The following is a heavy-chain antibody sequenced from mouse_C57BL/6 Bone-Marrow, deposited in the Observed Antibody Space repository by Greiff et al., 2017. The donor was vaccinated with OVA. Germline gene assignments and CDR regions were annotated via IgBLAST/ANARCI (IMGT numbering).Heavy chain of an antibody. CDR1: GYAFSSSC. J-gene: IGHJ2*01. Sequence: QVQLQQSGPELVKPGASVKISCKASGYAFSSSCMSWVKQRPGKGLEWIGRIYPGDGDTNYNGKFKGKATLTADTSSHTAYMQLSSLTSEYSAFYFCARHEDGYYASYFDYWGQGTTLTFSS. CDR2: IYPGDGDT. V-gene: IGHV1-82*01. D-gene: IGHD2-3*01. CDR3: ARHEDGYYASYFDY.